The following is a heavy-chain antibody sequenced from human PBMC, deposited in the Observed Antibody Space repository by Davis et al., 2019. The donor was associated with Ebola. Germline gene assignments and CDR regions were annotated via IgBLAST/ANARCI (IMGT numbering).Heavy chain of an antibody. Sequence: PSETLSLTCTVSGGSISSYYWSWIRQPPGKGLEWIGEINHSGSTNYNPSLKSRVTISVDTSKNQFSLKLSSVTAADTAVYYCAGLTAVSGSYPYWYFDLWGRGTLVTVSS. V-gene: IGHV4-34*01. J-gene: IGHJ2*01. CDR3: AGLTAVSGSYPYWYFDL. D-gene: IGHD1-26*01. CDR1: GGSISSYY. CDR2: INHSGST.